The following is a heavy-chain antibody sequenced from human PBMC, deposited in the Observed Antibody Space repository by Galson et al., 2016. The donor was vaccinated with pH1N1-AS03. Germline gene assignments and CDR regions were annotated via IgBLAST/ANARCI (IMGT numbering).Heavy chain of an antibody. CDR3: AREPWGSTQGEY. V-gene: IGHV3-23*01. CDR1: GFTFSNYA. CDR2: ISGSGGST. D-gene: IGHD3-16*01. J-gene: IGHJ4*02. Sequence: SLRLSCAASGFTFSNYAMTWVRQAPGKGLEWVSSISGSGGSTNSADSVRDRFSISRDNSKNTVYLQMNSLRVEDTAVYYCAREPWGSTQGEYWGQGTLVTVSS.